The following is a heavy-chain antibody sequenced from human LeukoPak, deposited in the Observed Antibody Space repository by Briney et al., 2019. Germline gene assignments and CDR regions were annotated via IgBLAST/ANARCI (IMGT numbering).Heavy chain of an antibody. CDR1: GITLSNYG. CDR2: ISDSGGRT. CDR3: AREAGPYLGGWFDP. D-gene: IGHD2/OR15-2a*01. J-gene: IGHJ5*02. V-gene: IGHV3-23*01. Sequence: GGSLRLSCAVSGITLSNYGMSWVRQAPGKGLEWVAGISDSGGRTNYADSVKGRFTISRDNSRNTLYLQMNSLRAEDTAVYYCAREAGPYLGGWFDPWGQGTLVTVSS.